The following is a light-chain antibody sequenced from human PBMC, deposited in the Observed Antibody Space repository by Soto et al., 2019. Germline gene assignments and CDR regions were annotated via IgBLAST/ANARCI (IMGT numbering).Light chain of an antibody. CDR1: QSVLYSSNNKNY. V-gene: IGKV4-1*01. J-gene: IGKJ1*01. CDR3: QQYYSTPPWT. Sequence: DIVMTQSPDSLAVSLGERATINCKSSQSVLYSSNNKNYLAWYQQKPGQPPKLLIYWASPRESGVPDRFSGSGSGTDVTLTISSLQAEDVAVYYCQQYYSTPPWTFGQGTKVEIK. CDR2: WAS.